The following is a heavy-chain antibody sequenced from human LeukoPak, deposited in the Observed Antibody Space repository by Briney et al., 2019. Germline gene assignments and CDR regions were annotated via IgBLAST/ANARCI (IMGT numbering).Heavy chain of an antibody. Sequence: GGSLRLSCAASGFTFSSYAMSWVRQAPGKGLEWVSTISGSGGTTYYADSVKGRFTISRDNSKNTLFLQMNSLRAEETAVYYCAKGYYYDSSGYYRLYFDYWGQGTLVTVSS. D-gene: IGHD3-22*01. J-gene: IGHJ4*02. CDR1: GFTFSSYA. CDR2: ISGSGGTT. CDR3: AKGYYYDSSGYYRLYFDY. V-gene: IGHV3-23*01.